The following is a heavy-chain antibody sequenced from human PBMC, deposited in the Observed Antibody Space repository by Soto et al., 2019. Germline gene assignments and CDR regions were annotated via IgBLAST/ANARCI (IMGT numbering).Heavy chain of an antibody. CDR1: GRTISSYY. D-gene: IGHD3-3*01. V-gene: IGHV4-59*01. CDR2: IYYSGST. Sequence: SATRSPACTVSGRTISSYYWIWFRQPTGKGLEWIGYIYYSGSTNYNPSLKSRVTISVDTSKNQFSLKLSSVTAADTAVYYCARDKDFWSGTDYYYGMDVWGQGTTVT. J-gene: IGHJ6*02. CDR3: ARDKDFWSGTDYYYGMDV.